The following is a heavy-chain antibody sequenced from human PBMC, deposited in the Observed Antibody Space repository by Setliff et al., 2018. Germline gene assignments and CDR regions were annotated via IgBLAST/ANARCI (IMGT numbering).Heavy chain of an antibody. D-gene: IGHD3-10*01. CDR2: FFYSGDS. CDR1: GASINSHY. CDR3: ARDRSYYASGSFTKWFDY. Sequence: PSETLSLTCTVSGASINSHYWSWIRQPPGKGLEWIGLFFYSGDSRYNPSLKSRVTMSVDASRNQFSLKLSSVTAADTAIYYCARDRSYYASGSFTKWFDYWGQGTLVTV. V-gene: IGHV4-59*11. J-gene: IGHJ4*02.